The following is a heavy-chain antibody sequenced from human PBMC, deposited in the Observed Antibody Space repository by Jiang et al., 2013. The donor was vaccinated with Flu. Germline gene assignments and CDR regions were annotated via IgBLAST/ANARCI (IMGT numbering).Heavy chain of an antibody. J-gene: IGHJ5*02. CDR2: INHRGST. Sequence: GSGLVKPSETLSLTCAVYGGSFSGYYWSWIRQPPGKGLEWIGEINHRGSTNYNPSLKSRVIISVDTSKNQFSLKLNSVTAADTAVYYCGAIWLGGNWFDPWGQGTLVTVSS. CDR3: GAIWLGGNWFDP. CDR1: GGSFSGYY. V-gene: IGHV4-34*01. D-gene: IGHD3-16*01.